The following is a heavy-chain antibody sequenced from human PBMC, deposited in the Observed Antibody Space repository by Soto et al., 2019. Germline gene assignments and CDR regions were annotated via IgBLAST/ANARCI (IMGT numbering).Heavy chain of an antibody. V-gene: IGHV4-34*01. CDR1: GGSFSAYH. D-gene: IGHD3-16*01. CDR3: ARSMHDHKNHHWGFDY. J-gene: IGHJ4*02. CDR2: IDYRGNT. Sequence: PSETLSLTCAVYGGSFSAYHWSWIRQAPGKGLEWIGEIDYRGNTNYIPSLRSRVSMSVDTSKNQFSLTLNDVTAADTAVYFCARSMHDHKNHHWGFDYWGQGTRVTVSS.